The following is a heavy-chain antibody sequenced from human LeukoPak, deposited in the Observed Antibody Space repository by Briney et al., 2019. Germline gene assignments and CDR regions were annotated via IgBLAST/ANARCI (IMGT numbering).Heavy chain of an antibody. CDR2: ISWNSGSI. Sequence: LSLTCTVSGGSISIYYWSWVRQAPGKGLEWVSGISWNSGSIGYADSVKGRFTISRDNAKNSLYLQMNSLRAEDTALYYCAKDIGSYYYDSSGQFDYWGQGTLVTVSS. CDR1: GGSISIYY. V-gene: IGHV3-9*01. J-gene: IGHJ4*02. CDR3: AKDIGSYYYDSSGQFDY. D-gene: IGHD3-22*01.